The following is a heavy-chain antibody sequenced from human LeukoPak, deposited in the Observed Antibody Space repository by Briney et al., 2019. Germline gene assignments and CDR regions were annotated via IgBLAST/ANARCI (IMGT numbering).Heavy chain of an antibody. CDR2: IFYTGST. CDR3: ARDRLLLRYFDPYYYMDV. J-gene: IGHJ6*03. V-gene: IGHV4-59*01. D-gene: IGHD3-9*01. CDR1: GGSINSFY. Sequence: SETLSLTCTVSGGSINSFYWSWIRQSPGRGLQWIGYIFYTGSTNYNPSLKSRVTMSVDTSNNQFSLTLRSVTAADTAVYYCARDRLLLRYFDPYYYMDVWGKGTTVTVSS.